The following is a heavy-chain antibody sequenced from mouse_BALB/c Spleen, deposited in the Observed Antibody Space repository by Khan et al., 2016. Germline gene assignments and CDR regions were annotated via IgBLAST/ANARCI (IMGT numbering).Heavy chain of an antibody. V-gene: IGHV3-1*02. CDR1: GYSISSGYS. CDR2: IRYSGST. J-gene: IGHJ4*01. D-gene: IGHD2-4*01. CDR3: ARDDYDEVYYAMDY. Sequence: EVQLQESGPDLVKPSQSLSLTCTVTGYSISSGYSWHWIRQFPGNKLEWMDCIRYSGSTNYNPSLKSRISITRDTSKNQFFLQLNSVTSEDTAPYYCARDDYDEVYYAMDYWGQGTSVTVSS.